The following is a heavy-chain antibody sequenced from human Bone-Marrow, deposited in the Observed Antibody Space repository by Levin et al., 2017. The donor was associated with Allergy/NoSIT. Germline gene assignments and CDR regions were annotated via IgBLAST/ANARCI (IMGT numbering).Heavy chain of an antibody. D-gene: IGHD3-16*01. J-gene: IGHJ6*02. CDR1: GFTFSSYA. V-gene: IGHV3-23*01. CDR2: ISGSGGST. CDR3: AKDDGPGRLVGFNRSNYYDDGMDV. Sequence: GESLKISCAASGFTFSSYAMSWVRQAPGKGLEWVSAISGSGGSTYYADSVKGRFTISRDNSKNTLYLQMNSLRAEDTAVYYCAKDDGPGRLVGFNRSNYYDDGMDVWGQGTTVTVSS.